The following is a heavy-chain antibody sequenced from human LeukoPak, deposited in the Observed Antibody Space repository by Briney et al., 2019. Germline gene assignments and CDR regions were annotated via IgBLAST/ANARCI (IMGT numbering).Heavy chain of an antibody. Sequence: GGSLRLSCAASGFTFSSYAMHWVRQAPGKGLEWVAVISYDGSNKYYADSVKGRFTISRDNSKNTLYLQMNSLRAEDTAVYYCARGSGGFGELLDYWGQRTLVTVSS. CDR1: GFTFSSYA. D-gene: IGHD3-10*01. CDR3: ARGSGGFGELLDY. CDR2: ISYDGSNK. J-gene: IGHJ4*02. V-gene: IGHV3-30*04.